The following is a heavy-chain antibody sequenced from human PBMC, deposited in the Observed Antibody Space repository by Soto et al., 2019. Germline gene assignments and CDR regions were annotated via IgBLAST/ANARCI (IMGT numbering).Heavy chain of an antibody. CDR3: AGFWGGYLGD. J-gene: IGHJ4*02. V-gene: IGHV4-59*01. Sequence: QVQLQESGPGLVMPSETLSLTCTVSGGSISSYYWTWIRQPPGKGLEWIGYIYYTGNINYSPSLKSRVTISLDTSKNQFSLKLSSVTAADTAVYYCAGFWGGYLGDWGQGTLVTVSS. CDR1: GGSISSYY. D-gene: IGHD3-16*02. CDR2: IYYTGNI.